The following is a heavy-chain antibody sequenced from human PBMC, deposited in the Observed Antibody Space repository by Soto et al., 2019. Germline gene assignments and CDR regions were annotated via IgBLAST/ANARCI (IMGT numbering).Heavy chain of an antibody. J-gene: IGHJ1*01. D-gene: IGHD5-18*01. CDR1: GGYVSSGSYF. CDR2: IYHSGSA. CDR3: ARVGYYEYFQP. V-gene: IGHV4-61*01. Sequence: QVQLQESGPGLVKPSETLSLTCTVSGGYVSSGSYFWSWIRQPPGKGLEWIGYIYHSGSANFNPSLKSRVTISVDTSKNQFSLKLRSVTAADTAVYYCARVGYYEYFQPWGQGTMVTVSS.